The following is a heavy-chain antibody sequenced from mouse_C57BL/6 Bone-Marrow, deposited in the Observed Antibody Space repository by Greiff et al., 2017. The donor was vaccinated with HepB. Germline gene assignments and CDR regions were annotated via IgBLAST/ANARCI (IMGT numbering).Heavy chain of an antibody. Sequence: EVQLQQSGPELVKPGASVKISCKASGYSFTGYYMNWVKQSPEKSLEWIGEINPRTGGTTYNQKFKAKATLTVDKSSSTAYMQLKRLTSEDSAVYYCATPLRRVDYWGQGTSVTVSS. CDR3: ATPLRRVDY. CDR2: INPRTGGT. V-gene: IGHV1-42*01. D-gene: IGHD2-12*01. CDR1: GYSFTGYY. J-gene: IGHJ4*01.